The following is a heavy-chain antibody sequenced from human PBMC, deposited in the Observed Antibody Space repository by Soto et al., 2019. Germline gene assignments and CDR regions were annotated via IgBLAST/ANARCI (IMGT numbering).Heavy chain of an antibody. CDR2: IYYSGRT. Sequence: SETLSLTCIVSGESISSSSYYWGWIRQPPGKGLEWIGSIYYSGRTYYNPSFESRVTISIDTSKNQFSLKLSSVTATDTAVYYCARQRTTVVTQAYFDHWGQGALVTVSS. V-gene: IGHV4-39*01. CDR1: GESISSSSYY. CDR3: ARQRTTVVTQAYFDH. J-gene: IGHJ4*02. D-gene: IGHD2-21*02.